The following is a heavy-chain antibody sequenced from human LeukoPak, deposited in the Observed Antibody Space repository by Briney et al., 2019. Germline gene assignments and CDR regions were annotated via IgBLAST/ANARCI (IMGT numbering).Heavy chain of an antibody. V-gene: IGHV5-51*01. Sequence: GASLKISYKGYGSSFNSYWIVWVRQMPGKRLELMGIINPDDSDARYSPSSQGQVTITADKSISTAYLQWTSLRASDSAMYYCARFKGDGDDACDIWGQGTMLTVAS. CDR2: INPDDSDA. D-gene: IGHD3-10*01. CDR1: GSSFNSYW. CDR3: ARFKGDGDDACDI. J-gene: IGHJ3*02.